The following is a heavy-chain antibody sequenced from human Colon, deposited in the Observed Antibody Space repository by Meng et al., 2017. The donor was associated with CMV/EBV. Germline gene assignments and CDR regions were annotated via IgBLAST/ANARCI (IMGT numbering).Heavy chain of an antibody. CDR2: ISSSGSYK. D-gene: IGHD3-22*01. CDR1: GFSFNRYS. V-gene: IGHV3-21*01. J-gene: IGHJ6*02. CDR3: ARDQAGYYYYDSSGYHTRYYYGMDV. Sequence: GGSLRLSCAASGFSFNRYSMNWVRQVPGKGLEWVSSISSSGSYKDYADSVKGRFTISRDNARDSQYLQMNSLRAEDTAVYYCARDQAGYYYYDSSGYHTRYYYGMDVWGQGTTVTVSS.